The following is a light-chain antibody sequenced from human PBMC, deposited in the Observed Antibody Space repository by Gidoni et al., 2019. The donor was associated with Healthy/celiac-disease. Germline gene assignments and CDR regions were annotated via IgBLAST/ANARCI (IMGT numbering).Light chain of an antibody. Sequence: SALTQPASVFGSPGQSFTISCTGTSSDVGSSNLVSWYQQHPGKDPKLMIYEGSKRPSGVSNRYSGSKSGNTASLTISGLQAEDEADYYCCLYAGSSTWVFGGGTKLTVL. CDR1: SSDVGSSNL. CDR2: EGS. CDR3: CLYAGSSTWV. V-gene: IGLV2-23*01. J-gene: IGLJ3*02.